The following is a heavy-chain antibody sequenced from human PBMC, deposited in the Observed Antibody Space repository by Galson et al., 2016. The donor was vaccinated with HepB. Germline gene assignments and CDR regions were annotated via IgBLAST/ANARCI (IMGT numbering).Heavy chain of an antibody. CDR2: ICGSCGDI. D-gene: IGHD3-16*02. V-gene: IGHV3-23*01. CDR3: AKDGGSNVWGNYRSRSDWYFDL. J-gene: IGHJ2*01. CDR1: GFTFKNFG. Sequence: SLRLSCAASGFTFKNFGMTWVRQAPGKGLEWVSTICGSCGDIDYADSVQGRFTISRDNSENTLSLQMNSLRAEDTAEYYCAKDGGSNVWGNYRSRSDWYFDLWGRGSLVTVSS.